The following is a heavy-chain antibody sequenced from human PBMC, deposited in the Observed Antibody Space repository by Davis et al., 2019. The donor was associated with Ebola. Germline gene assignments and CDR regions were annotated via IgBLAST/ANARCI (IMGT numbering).Heavy chain of an antibody. CDR3: AILSAMAAFDY. V-gene: IGHV1-18*01. CDR1: GYTFTSYG. Sequence: ASVKVSCKASGYTFTSYGISWVRQAPGQGLEWMGWISAYNGNTNYAQKLQGRVTMTTDTSTSTAYMELRSLISDDTAVYYYAILSAMAAFDYWGQGTLVTVSS. CDR2: ISAYNGNT. J-gene: IGHJ4*02. D-gene: IGHD3-3*02.